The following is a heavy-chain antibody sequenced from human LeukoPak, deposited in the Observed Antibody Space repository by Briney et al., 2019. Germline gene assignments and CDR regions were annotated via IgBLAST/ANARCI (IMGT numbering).Heavy chain of an antibody. Sequence: GGSLRLSCAASGFTFTSYAMNWVRQAPGKGLEWVSAISGSGGSTYSADSLKGRFTIYRDNSKNTLYLQMNSLRVEDTAAYYCAKGARSSGSSYFDYWGQGTLVTVSS. J-gene: IGHJ4*02. CDR2: ISGSGGST. CDR3: AKGARSSGSSYFDY. D-gene: IGHD3-10*01. V-gene: IGHV3-23*01. CDR1: GFTFTSYA.